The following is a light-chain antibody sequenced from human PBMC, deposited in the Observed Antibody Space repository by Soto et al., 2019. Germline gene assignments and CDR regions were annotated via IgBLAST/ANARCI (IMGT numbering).Light chain of an antibody. J-gene: IGKJ1*01. Sequence: EIVMTQSPATLSLSPGERATLSCRASQSVTVNLAWYQQKPGQAPRLLIYRASTRATGIPARLSGGGSETEFTLTISSLQSEDFAVYICQQYNDWPPRWTFGQGTNVEIK. CDR1: QSVTVN. CDR2: RAS. V-gene: IGKV3-15*01. CDR3: QQYNDWPPRWT.